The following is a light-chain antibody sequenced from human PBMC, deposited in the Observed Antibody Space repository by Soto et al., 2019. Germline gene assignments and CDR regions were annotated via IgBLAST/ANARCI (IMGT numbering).Light chain of an antibody. CDR3: GTWDSSLSAVV. CDR2: DNN. J-gene: IGLJ2*01. Sequence: QSVLTQPPSVSAAPGQKVTISFSGSSSNIGNNYVSWYQQLPGTAPKLLIYDNNKRPSGIPDRFSGSKSGTSATLGITGLPAGDEADYYCGTWDSSLSAVVFGGGTKLTVL. CDR1: SSNIGNNY. V-gene: IGLV1-51*01.